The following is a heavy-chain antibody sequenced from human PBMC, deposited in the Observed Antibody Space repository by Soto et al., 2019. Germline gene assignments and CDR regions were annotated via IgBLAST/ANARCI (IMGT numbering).Heavy chain of an antibody. CDR1: GFTFSSYA. V-gene: IGHV3-23*01. CDR2: ISASGGSS. CDR3: ARDLLAGSGALLTYFQY. Sequence: EVQLLESGGGLVQPGGSLRLSCAASGFTFSSYAMNWVRQAPVKGLEWVSGISASGGSSYYTDSVKGRFTIFRDNSKNTLYLQMNSLRADDTAVYYCARDLLAGSGALLTYFQYWGQGTLVTVSS. J-gene: IGHJ1*01. D-gene: IGHD1-26*01.